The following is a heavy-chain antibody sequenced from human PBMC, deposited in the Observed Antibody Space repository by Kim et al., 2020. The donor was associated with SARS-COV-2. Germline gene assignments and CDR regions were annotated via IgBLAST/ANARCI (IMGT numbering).Heavy chain of an antibody. V-gene: IGHV1-69*04. J-gene: IGHJ3*02. CDR3: ASSPYYYDSSGPDAFDI. CDR1: GGTFSSYA. Sequence: SVKVSCKASGGTFSSYAISWVRQAPGQGLEWMGRIIPILGIANYAQKFQGRVTITADKSTSTAYMELSSLRSEDTAVYYCASSPYYYDSSGPDAFDIWGQGTMVTVSS. CDR2: IIPILGIA. D-gene: IGHD3-22*01.